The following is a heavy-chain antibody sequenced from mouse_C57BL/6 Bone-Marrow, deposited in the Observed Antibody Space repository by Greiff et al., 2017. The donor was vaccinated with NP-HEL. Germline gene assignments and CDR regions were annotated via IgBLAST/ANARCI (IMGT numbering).Heavy chain of an antibody. Sequence: DVHLVESGGDLVKPGGSLKLSCAASGFTFSSYGMSWVRQTPDKRLEWVATISSGGSYTYYPDSVKGRFTITRDTAKNTLYLQMSSLMSEDTAMDYCARLITTVVAKAIDYWGQGTSVTVSS. D-gene: IGHD1-1*01. J-gene: IGHJ4*01. V-gene: IGHV5-6*01. CDR2: ISSGGSYT. CDR1: GFTFSSYG. CDR3: ARLITTVVAKAIDY.